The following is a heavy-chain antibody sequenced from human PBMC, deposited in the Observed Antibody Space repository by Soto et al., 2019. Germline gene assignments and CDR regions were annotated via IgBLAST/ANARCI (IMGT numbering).Heavy chain of an antibody. D-gene: IGHD5-12*01. CDR3: AREWLRSFDY. V-gene: IGHV4-59*01. CDR1: GVSLSRFY. CDR2: IYYSGST. J-gene: IGHJ4*02. Sequence: ASENLSLPCTVSGVSLSRFYWSWFRQPPGKGLEWIGYIYYSGSTNYNPSLKSRVTISVDTSKNQFSLKLSSVTAADTAVYYCAREWLRSFDYWGQGTLVTVSS.